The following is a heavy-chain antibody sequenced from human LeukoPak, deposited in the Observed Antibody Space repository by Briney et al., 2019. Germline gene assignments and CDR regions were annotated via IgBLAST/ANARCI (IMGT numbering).Heavy chain of an antibody. J-gene: IGHJ4*02. CDR1: GGSISSSPYY. Sequence: SETLSLTCTVSGGSISSSPYYWGWIRQPPGKGLEWIGSIYYSGTTHYNPSLESRDTISVDTSKNQFSLKLASVTAADTAIYYCARHVSLGVLVVVPTTYFDYWGQGTLVTVSS. CDR2: IYYSGTT. CDR3: ARHVSLGVLVVVPTTYFDY. V-gene: IGHV4-39*07. D-gene: IGHD3-22*01.